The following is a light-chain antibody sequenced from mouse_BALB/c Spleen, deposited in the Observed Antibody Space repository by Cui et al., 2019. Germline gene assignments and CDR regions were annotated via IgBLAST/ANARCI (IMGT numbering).Light chain of an antibody. J-gene: IGKJ1*01. CDR1: SSVSY. CDR3: QQWSSYPRT. CDR2: ETS. V-gene: IGKV4-55*01. Sequence: QIVPTQSPAIMSASPGEKVTITCSASSSVSYMYWYQQKPGSSPRLLIDETSNLASGVPVRFSGSGSGTSYSLTISRMEAEDAATYYCQQWSSYPRTFGGGTKLEIK.